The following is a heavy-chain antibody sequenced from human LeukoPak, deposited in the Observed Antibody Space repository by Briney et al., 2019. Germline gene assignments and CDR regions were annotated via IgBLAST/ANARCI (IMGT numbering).Heavy chain of an antibody. CDR2: IYYSGST. CDR1: GGSISSSSYY. V-gene: IGHV4-39*07. J-gene: IGHJ4*02. D-gene: IGHD3-10*01. Sequence: PSETLSLTCTVSGGSISSSSYYWGWIRQPPGKGLEWIGSIYYSGSTYYNPSLKSRVTISVDTSKNQFSLKLSSVTAADTAVYYCARGERFGESRYYFDYWGQGTLVTVSS. CDR3: ARGERFGESRYYFDY.